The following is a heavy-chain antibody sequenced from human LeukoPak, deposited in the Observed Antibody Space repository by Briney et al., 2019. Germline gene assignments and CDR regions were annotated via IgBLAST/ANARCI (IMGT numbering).Heavy chain of an antibody. CDR3: ARSYNDYNWFDP. J-gene: IGHJ5*02. CDR2: VYSRGSN. CDR1: GGSLSSHY. V-gene: IGHV4-4*07. Sequence: PSETLSLTCTVSGGSLSSHYWNWIRQPAARRLEWIGRVYSRGSNKYDTSLKSRVTVSVDNSKTQFSLKLSSVTVAETAVYYCARSYNDYNWFDPWGQGILVTVSA. D-gene: IGHD3-16*01.